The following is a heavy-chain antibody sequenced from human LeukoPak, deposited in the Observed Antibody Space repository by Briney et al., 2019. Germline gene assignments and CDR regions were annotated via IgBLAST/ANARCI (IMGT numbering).Heavy chain of an antibody. V-gene: IGHV3-11*01. CDR2: ISSSGSTI. Sequence: GRSLRLSCAASGFTFSDYYMSWIRQAPGKGLEWVSYISSSGSTIYYADSVKGRFTISRDNAKNSLYLQMNSLRAEDTAVYYCATYCSGGRCYPTFDYWGQGTLVTVSS. D-gene: IGHD2-15*01. CDR1: GFTFSDYY. CDR3: ATYCSGGRCYPTFDY. J-gene: IGHJ4*02.